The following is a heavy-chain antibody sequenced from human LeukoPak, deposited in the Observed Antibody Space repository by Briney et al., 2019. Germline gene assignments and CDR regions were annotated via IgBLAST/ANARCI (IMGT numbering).Heavy chain of an antibody. V-gene: IGHV3-23*01. J-gene: IGHJ4*02. CDR1: GCTFSNCA. D-gene: IGHD3-9*01. CDR2: VVGSGSST. CDR3: AKWGDYDILTGYYDSDY. Sequence: PGASLRLSSAASGCTFSNCAMSWVRQPPGPGLELVSAVVGSGSSTYYADSVKGRFTISRDNSKNTLYLQLNRLRAEDTAVYYCAKWGDYDILTGYYDSDYWGQGTLVTVSS.